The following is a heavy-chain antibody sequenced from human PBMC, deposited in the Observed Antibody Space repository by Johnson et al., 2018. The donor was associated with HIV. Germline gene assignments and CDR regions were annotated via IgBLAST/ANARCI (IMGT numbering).Heavy chain of an antibody. D-gene: IGHD3-9*01. CDR2: IRNDGSKK. CDR1: GFTFSNYG. CDR3: ARGEGTDISARGEGFDI. J-gene: IGHJ3*02. V-gene: IGHV3-33*01. Sequence: QLVESGGGVVQPGGSLRLSCAASGFTFSNYGMHWARQAPGKGLEWVAVIRNDGSKKYYADSVKGRFTISRDNDKNTLYLQMNSLRAGDTAGDYCARGEGTDISARGEGFDIWGQGTMSTISS.